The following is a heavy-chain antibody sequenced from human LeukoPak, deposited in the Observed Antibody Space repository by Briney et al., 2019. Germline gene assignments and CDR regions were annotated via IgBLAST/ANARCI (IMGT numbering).Heavy chain of an antibody. Sequence: GGSLRLSCAASGFTFSSYSMNWVRQAPGKGLEWVSYISSSSSTIYYADSVKGRFTISRDNAKNSLYLQMNSLRAEDTALYYCAKYWGAYGDYRGRYLDVWGKGTTVTVSS. CDR3: AKYWGAYGDYRGRYLDV. CDR2: ISSSSSTI. D-gene: IGHD4-17*01. CDR1: GFTFSSYS. J-gene: IGHJ6*03. V-gene: IGHV3-48*01.